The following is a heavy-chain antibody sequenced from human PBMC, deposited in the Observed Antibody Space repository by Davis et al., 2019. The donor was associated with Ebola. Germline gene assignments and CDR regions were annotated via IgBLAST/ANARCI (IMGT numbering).Heavy chain of an antibody. D-gene: IGHD5-18*01. CDR3: ASGKMGYTYGRFDY. Sequence: ASVKVSCKASGGTFNTYTISWVRQAPGQGLEWMGRINPNSGGTNSAQKFQGRVTMTRDTSISTAYMELTRLRSDDTAVYYCASGKMGYTYGRFDYWGQGTLVTVSS. CDR2: INPNSGGT. J-gene: IGHJ4*02. CDR1: GGTFNTYT. V-gene: IGHV1-2*06.